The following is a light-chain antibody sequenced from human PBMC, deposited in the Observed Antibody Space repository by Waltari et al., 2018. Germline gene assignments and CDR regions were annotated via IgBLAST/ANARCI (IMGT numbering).Light chain of an antibody. V-gene: IGLV2-11*01. Sequence: QSALTQPRSVSGSPGQSVTIPCTGTSSDVGGYNYVSLYQQHPGKAPKLMIYDVSKRPSGVPDRFSGSKSGNTASLTISGLQAEDEADYYCCSYAGSYTGHVVFGGGTKLTVL. CDR3: CSYAGSYTGHVV. CDR2: DVS. J-gene: IGLJ2*01. CDR1: SSDVGGYNY.